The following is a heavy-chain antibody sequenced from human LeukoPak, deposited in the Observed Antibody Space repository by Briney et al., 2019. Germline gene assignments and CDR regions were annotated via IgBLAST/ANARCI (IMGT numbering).Heavy chain of an antibody. Sequence: GGSLRLSCEASGFTFSSYGMSWVRQAPGEGLEWVSAISGGGGGTYYADSVKGRFTISRDNSKNTLYLQMNSLRAEDAAVYFCAKRVAHSSGAYWDYWGQGILVTVSS. CDR3: AKRVAHSSGAYWDY. CDR1: GFTFSSYG. D-gene: IGHD6-19*01. J-gene: IGHJ4*02. V-gene: IGHV3-23*01. CDR2: ISGGGGGT.